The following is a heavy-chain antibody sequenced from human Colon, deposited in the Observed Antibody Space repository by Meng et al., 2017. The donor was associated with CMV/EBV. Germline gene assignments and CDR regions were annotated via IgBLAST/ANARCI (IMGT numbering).Heavy chain of an antibody. CDR1: GFPFSSYA. CDR3: AREMGHKKRIFDY. Sequence: GESLRLSCEASGFPFSSYAMHWVRQAPGKGLEWVALISNDGTDKYYADSVKGQLTISRDNSRNTLYLQMNSLRAEDTAVYFCAREMGHKKRIFDYWGQGTLVTVSS. V-gene: IGHV3-30*03. CDR2: ISNDGTDK. J-gene: IGHJ4*02. D-gene: IGHD2-15*01.